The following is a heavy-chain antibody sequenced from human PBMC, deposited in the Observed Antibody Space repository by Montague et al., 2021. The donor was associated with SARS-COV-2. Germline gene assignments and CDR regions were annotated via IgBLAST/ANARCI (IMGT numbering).Heavy chain of an antibody. Sequence: SLRLSCAASGFTFSSYAMSWVRQAPGEGLEWVSGVTGSGDNTFYADSVKGRFSISRDNSKNTLFLQMSSLRAEDTAVYYCAKNRIAVAGPGAVHYWGQGTLVTVSS. CDR3: AKNRIAVAGPGAVHY. D-gene: IGHD6-19*01. J-gene: IGHJ4*02. CDR2: VTGSGDNT. CDR1: GFTFSSYA. V-gene: IGHV3-23*01.